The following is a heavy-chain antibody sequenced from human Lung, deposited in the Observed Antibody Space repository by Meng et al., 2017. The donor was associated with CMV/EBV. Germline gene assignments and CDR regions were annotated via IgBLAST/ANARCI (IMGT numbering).Heavy chain of an antibody. V-gene: IGHV4-31*02. D-gene: IGHD6-13*01. Sequence: GYYWTWIRRRPGKGLEWIEYIYYSGGTNYNPSLQSRITISVDTSKNQFSLKLSSVTAADTAMYYCARSVGCSSTYCYTYTSSWYPDYWGQGTLVTVSS. CDR3: ARSVGCSSTYCYTYTSSWYPDY. CDR1: GYY. J-gene: IGHJ4*02. CDR2: IYYSGGT.